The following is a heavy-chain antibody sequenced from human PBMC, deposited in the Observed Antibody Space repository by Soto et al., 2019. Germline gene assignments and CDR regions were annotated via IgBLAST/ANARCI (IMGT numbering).Heavy chain of an antibody. CDR1: GFPVSVFS. J-gene: IGHJ4*02. D-gene: IGHD3-16*01. Sequence: EVQLVQSGGGLVQPGGSLRLSCAASGFPVSVFSMSWVRQAPGKGLEWVASINQDGSEEDYVDSVRGRFTISRDNAQTSLYLQLNSLRAEDTALYFCVTGRSLSAYWGQGTLVTVSS. CDR3: VTGRSLSAY. CDR2: INQDGSEE. V-gene: IGHV3-7*01.